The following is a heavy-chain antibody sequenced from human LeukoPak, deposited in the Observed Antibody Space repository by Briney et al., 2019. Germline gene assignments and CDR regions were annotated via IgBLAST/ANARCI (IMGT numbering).Heavy chain of an antibody. CDR2: IIPIFGTA. J-gene: IGHJ3*02. Sequence: SVKVSCKASGGTFSSYAISWVRQAPGQGLEWMGGIIPIFGTANYAQKFQGRVTITTDESTSTAYMELSSLRSEDTAVYYCARFARALIGGGITHYDSSGYPPSATDAFDIWGQGTMVTVSS. CDR3: ARFARALIGGGITHYDSSGYPPSATDAFDI. V-gene: IGHV1-69*05. D-gene: IGHD3-22*01. CDR1: GGTFSSYA.